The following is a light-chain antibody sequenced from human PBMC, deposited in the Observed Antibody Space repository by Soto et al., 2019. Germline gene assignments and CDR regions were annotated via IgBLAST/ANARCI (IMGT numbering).Light chain of an antibody. Sequence: DIPMTQSPSSASASVGDRVTITCRASQDVSSWLAWYQQKPGKAPKLLIYAASSLESGVPSRFSGSGSGTYFTLTISSLQPEDFATYYCQQANSFPWTFGQGTKVEIK. CDR3: QQANSFPWT. CDR1: QDVSSW. V-gene: IGKV1D-12*01. CDR2: AAS. J-gene: IGKJ1*01.